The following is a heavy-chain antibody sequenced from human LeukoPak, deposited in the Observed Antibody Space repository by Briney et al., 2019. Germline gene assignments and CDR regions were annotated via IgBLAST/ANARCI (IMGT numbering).Heavy chain of an antibody. CDR2: IFSSDEK. D-gene: IGHD6-19*01. CDR3: ARIPPPWVSGSNALDI. V-gene: IGHV2-26*01. CDR1: GGSISGYYW. Sequence: TLSLTCTVSGGSISGYYWSWIRQPPGKALEWLAHIFSSDEKSCSPSLRSRLSISKDTSNSQVVLTLTNMGPVDTATYYCARIPPPWVSGSNALDIWGLGTMVTVSP. J-gene: IGHJ3*02.